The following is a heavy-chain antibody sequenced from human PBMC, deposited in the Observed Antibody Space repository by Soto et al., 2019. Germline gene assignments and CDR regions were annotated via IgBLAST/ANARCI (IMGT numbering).Heavy chain of an antibody. Sequence: QVQLVESGGGVVQPGRSLRLSCAASGFTFSSYGMHWVRQAPGKGLEWVAVIWYDGSNKYYADSVKGRFTISRDNSKNTLYLQMNSLRAEDTAVSYCARSDGSGSYYFDYWGQGTLVTVSS. J-gene: IGHJ4*02. CDR1: GFTFSSYG. CDR2: IWYDGSNK. V-gene: IGHV3-33*01. CDR3: ARSDGSGSYYFDY. D-gene: IGHD3-10*01.